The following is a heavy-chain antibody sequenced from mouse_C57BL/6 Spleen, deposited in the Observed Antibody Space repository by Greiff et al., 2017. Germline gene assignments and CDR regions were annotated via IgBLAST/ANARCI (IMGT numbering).Heavy chain of an antibody. D-gene: IGHD2-5*01. CDR1: GYTFTDYE. CDR2: IDPETGGT. Sequence: QVQLQQSGAELVRPGASVTLSCKASGYTFTDYEMHWVKQTPVHGLEWIGAIDPETGGTAYNQKFKGKAILTADKSSSTAYMELRSLTSEYSAVYYWTEGYSNCVRFTYWREGTLVTV. J-gene: IGHJ3*01. CDR3: TEGYSNCVRFTY. V-gene: IGHV1-15*01.